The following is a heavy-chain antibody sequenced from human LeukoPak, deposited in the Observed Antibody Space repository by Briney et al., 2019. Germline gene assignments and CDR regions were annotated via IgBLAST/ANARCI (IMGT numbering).Heavy chain of an antibody. CDR2: FDPEDGET. D-gene: IGHD6-19*01. Sequence: PGGSLRLSCAASGFTFSSYGMHWVRQAPGKGLEWMGGFDPEDGETIYAQKFQGRVTMTEDTSTDTAYMELSSLRSEDTAVYYCATVAVAGTFGGPFQYFNYWGQGTLVTVSS. CDR1: GFTFSSYG. CDR3: ATVAVAGTFGGPFQYFNY. J-gene: IGHJ4*02. V-gene: IGHV1-24*01.